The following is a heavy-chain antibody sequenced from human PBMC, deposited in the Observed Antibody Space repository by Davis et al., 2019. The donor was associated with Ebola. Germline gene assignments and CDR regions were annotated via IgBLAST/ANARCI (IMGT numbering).Heavy chain of an antibody. CDR1: GFTFSSYA. V-gene: IGHV3-23*01. CDR3: AKGHIVMVTVLFGFDY. Sequence: PGGSLRLSCAASGFTFSSYARSWVRQAPGKGLEWFPAISGSGGSTYYADSVKGRFTISRDNSKNTLYRQMNSLRAEDTAVYYCAKGHIVMVTVLFGFDYWGPRTLFPLSS. CDR2: ISGSGGST. J-gene: IGHJ4*02. D-gene: IGHD2-21*02.